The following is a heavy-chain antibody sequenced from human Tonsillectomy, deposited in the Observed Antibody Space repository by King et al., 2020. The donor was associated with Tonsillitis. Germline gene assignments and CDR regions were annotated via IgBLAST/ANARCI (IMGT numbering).Heavy chain of an antibody. CDR3: AGYDSTGAGAFDI. V-gene: IGHV5-51*01. CDR2: IYPGDSET. J-gene: IGHJ3*02. Sequence: VQLVESGAEVKKPGESLKISCKGSGYSFTRYWIVLVRQMPGKGLEWMGIIYPGDSETRYSPSFQGQVTISADKSISTAFLPWSRLKASDSAIYYCAGYDSTGAGAFDIWGQGTMVTVSS. CDR1: GYSFTRYW. D-gene: IGHD3-22*01.